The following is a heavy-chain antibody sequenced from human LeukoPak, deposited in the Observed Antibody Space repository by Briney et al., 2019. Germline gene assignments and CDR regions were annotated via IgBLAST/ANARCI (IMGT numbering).Heavy chain of an antibody. Sequence: GGSLRLSCAASGFTVSNNYMSWVRQAPGKGLEWVANIKQDGSEKYYVDSVKGRFTISRDNAKNSLYLQMNSLRAEDTAVYYCAREGDVATIHYGMDVWGQGTTVTVSS. CDR1: GFTVSNNY. CDR2: IKQDGSEK. J-gene: IGHJ6*02. V-gene: IGHV3-7*01. CDR3: AREGDVATIHYGMDV. D-gene: IGHD5-12*01.